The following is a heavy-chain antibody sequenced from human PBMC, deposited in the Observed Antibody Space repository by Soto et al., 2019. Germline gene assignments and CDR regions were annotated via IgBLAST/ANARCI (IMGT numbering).Heavy chain of an antibody. D-gene: IGHD2-2*01. CDR2: INPSGDSR. V-gene: IGHV1-46*01. CDR3: ARDNSQNYGTPAAISWFHP. J-gene: IGHJ5*02. Sequence: ASVKVSCKASGFSFSDYFMHWVLQAPGQGLEWMRIINPSGDSRNYAQKFQGRVTITRDTSTSTVYMYLSSLRYEDTAVYYCARDNSQNYGTPAAISWFHPWGQGTPVTVSS. CDR1: GFSFSDYF.